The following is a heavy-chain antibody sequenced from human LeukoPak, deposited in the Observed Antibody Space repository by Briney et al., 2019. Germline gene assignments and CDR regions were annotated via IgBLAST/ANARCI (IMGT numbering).Heavy chain of an antibody. J-gene: IGHJ4*02. CDR2: IKQDGSEK. Sequence: GGSLRLSCAASGFTFSSYWMSWVRQAPGKGLEWVANIKQDGSEKYYVDSVKGRFTISRDNAKNSLYLQMSSLRAEDTAVYYCARAYYDFWSGYTYYFDYWGQGTLVTVSS. CDR1: GFTFSSYW. CDR3: ARAYYDFWSGYTYYFDY. V-gene: IGHV3-7*01. D-gene: IGHD3-3*01.